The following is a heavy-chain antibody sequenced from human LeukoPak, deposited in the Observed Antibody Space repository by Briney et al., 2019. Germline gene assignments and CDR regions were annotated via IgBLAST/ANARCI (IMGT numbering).Heavy chain of an antibody. CDR3: ARDRNWGDSSL. D-gene: IGHD7-27*01. Sequence: GRSLTLSCAASGFTFSSYAMHWVRQAPGKGLEWVAVISYDGSNKYYADSVKGRFTISRDNSKNTLYLQMNSLRAEDTAVYYCARDRNWGDSSLWGEGTLVTVSS. V-gene: IGHV3-30-3*01. CDR2: ISYDGSNK. J-gene: IGHJ4*02. CDR1: GFTFSSYA.